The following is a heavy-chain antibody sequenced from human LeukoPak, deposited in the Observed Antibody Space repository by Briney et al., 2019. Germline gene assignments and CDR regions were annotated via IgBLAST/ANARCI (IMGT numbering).Heavy chain of an antibody. D-gene: IGHD2-15*01. CDR1: GGSFSGYY. CDR3: ARGRYCSGGSCYSGGYYYYYGMDV. V-gene: IGHV4-34*01. CDR2: INHSGST. Sequence: PSETLSHTCAVYGGSFSGYYWSWIRQPPGKGLEWIGEINHSGSTNYNPSHKSRVTISVDTSKNQFSLKLSSVTAADTAVYYCARGRYCSGGSCYSGGYYYYYGMDVWGQGTTVTVSS. J-gene: IGHJ6*02.